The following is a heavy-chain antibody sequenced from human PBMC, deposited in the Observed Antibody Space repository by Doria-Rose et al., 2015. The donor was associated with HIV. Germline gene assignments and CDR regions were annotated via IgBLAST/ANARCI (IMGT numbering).Heavy chain of an antibody. D-gene: IGHD6-13*01. CDR3: ARIKSSRWYHKYYFDF. CDR2: IFSDDER. J-gene: IGHJ4*02. CDR1: GVSLSSPGMG. Sequence: QVTLKESGPVLVKPTETLTLTCTVSGVSLSSPGMGVSWIRQPPGKALEWLANIFSDDERSYKTSLKSRLTISRVTSKSQVLLTMTDMDPVDTATYYCARIKSSRWYHKYYFDFWGQGTLVIVSA. V-gene: IGHV2-26*01.